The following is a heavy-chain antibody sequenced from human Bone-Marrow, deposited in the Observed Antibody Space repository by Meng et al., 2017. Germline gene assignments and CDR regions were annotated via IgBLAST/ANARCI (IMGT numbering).Heavy chain of an antibody. CDR2: INSDGSIT. D-gene: IGHD6-25*01. V-gene: IGHV3-74*01. J-gene: IGHJ4*02. CDR3: ARAPGIAAAA. Sequence: EVQLVESGGGLVQPGGSLRLSCAASGFTFSTYWMHWVRQAPGKGLVWVSHINSDGSITGYADSVKGRFTISRDNAKNTLFLQMSSLRAEDTAVYHCARAPGIAAAAWGQGALVTVSS. CDR1: GFTFSTYW.